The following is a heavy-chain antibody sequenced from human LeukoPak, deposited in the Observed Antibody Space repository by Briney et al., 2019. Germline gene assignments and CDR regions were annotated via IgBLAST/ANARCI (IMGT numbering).Heavy chain of an antibody. V-gene: IGHV3-21*04. Sequence: PGGSLRLSCAASGFTFSHYSMNMNWVRQAPGKGLEWVSSISSSSNYIYYADSVKGRFTISRDNSKNTVYLQMNSLRAEDTAVYYCAKGGSYRSQPYFDYWGQGTPVTVSS. CDR2: ISSSSNYI. J-gene: IGHJ4*02. D-gene: IGHD3-16*02. CDR3: AKGGSYRSQPYFDY. CDR1: GFTFSHYS.